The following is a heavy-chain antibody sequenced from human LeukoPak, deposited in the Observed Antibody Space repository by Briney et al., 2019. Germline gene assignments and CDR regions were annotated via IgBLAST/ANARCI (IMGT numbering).Heavy chain of an antibody. V-gene: IGHV3-48*03. CDR3: ARERNYYDSSGYESY. J-gene: IGHJ4*02. D-gene: IGHD3-22*01. CDR1: GFTFSSYE. CDR2: ISSSGSTI. Sequence: GGSLRLSCAASGFTFSSYEMNWVRQAPGKGLEWVPYISSSGSTIYYADSVKGRFTISRDNAKNSLYLQMNSLRAEDTAVYYCARERNYYDSSGYESYWGQGTLVTVSS.